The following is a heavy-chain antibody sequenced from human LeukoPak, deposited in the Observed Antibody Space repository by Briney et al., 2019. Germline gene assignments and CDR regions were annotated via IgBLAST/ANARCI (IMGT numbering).Heavy chain of an antibody. J-gene: IGHJ6*02. Sequence: SETLSLTCTVSDGSISSYYWSWIRQPPGKGLEWIGYIYYSGSTNYNPSLKSRVTISVDTSKNQFSLKLSSVTAADTAVYYCARGGATSYYYGMDVWGQGTTVTVSS. CDR3: ARGGATSYYYGMDV. CDR2: IYYSGST. D-gene: IGHD1-26*01. CDR1: DGSISSYY. V-gene: IGHV4-59*01.